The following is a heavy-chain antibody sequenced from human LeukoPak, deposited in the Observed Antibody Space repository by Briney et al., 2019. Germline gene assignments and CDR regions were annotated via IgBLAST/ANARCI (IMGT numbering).Heavy chain of an antibody. D-gene: IGHD5-18*01. V-gene: IGHV4-59*01. CDR3: ARVKRGYSYGLYYYYYYMDV. CDR1: GGSISSYY. J-gene: IGHJ6*03. CDR2: IYYSGST. Sequence: SETLSLTCTVSGGSISSYYWSWIRQPPGKGLEWIGYIYYSGSTNYSPSLKSRVTISVDTSKNQFSLKLSSVTAADTAVYYCARVKRGYSYGLYYYYYYMDVWGKGTTVPVSS.